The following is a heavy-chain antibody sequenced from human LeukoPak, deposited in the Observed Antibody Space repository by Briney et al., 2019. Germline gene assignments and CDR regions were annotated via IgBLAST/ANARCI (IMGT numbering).Heavy chain of an antibody. CDR2: ISGSGDRT. J-gene: IGHJ4*02. CDR1: GFTFSSNA. D-gene: IGHD6-19*01. V-gene: IGHV3-23*01. Sequence: GGSLRLSCAASGFTFSSNAMSWVRQAPGKGLEWVSGISGSGDRTHYADSVKGRFTISRDNTKSTLYLQMNSLRAEDTAIYYCARVVGSGWPYYLDYWGQGTLVTVSS. CDR3: ARVVGSGWPYYLDY.